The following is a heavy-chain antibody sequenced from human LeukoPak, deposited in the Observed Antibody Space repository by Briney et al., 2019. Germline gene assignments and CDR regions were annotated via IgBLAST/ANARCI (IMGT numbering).Heavy chain of an antibody. CDR2: IDPSDSYA. D-gene: IGHD5-12*01. V-gene: IGHV5-10-1*01. CDR1: GYRFTSYW. CDR3: ARQYSGCDSWFDP. J-gene: IGHJ5*02. Sequence: HGESLKISCKGSGYRFTSYWISWVRQMPGKGLEWLGRIDPSDSYANYSPSFQGHVTISADKSISTAYLQWSSLKASDTAMYYCARQYSGCDSWFDPWGQGTLVTVSS.